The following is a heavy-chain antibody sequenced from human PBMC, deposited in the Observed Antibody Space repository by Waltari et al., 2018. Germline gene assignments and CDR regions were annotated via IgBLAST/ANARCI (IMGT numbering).Heavy chain of an antibody. CDR3: ASTYYDFWSGSSGHYYYMDV. CDR2: IYTSGST. J-gene: IGHJ6*03. D-gene: IGHD3-3*01. Sequence: QVQLQESGPGLVKPSETLSLTCTVSGGSISSYYWSWIRQPAGKGLEWIGRIYTSGSTNYNPSLKSRVTISVDTSKNQFSLKLSSVTAADTAVYYCASTYYDFWSGSSGHYYYMDVWGKGTTVTISS. V-gene: IGHV4-4*07. CDR1: GGSISSYY.